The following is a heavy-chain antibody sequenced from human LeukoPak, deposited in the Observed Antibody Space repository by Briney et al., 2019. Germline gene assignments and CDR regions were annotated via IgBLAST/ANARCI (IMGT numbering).Heavy chain of an antibody. J-gene: IGHJ4*02. Sequence: QTLSLTCAISGDSVSSNSAAWNWIRQSPSRGLEWLGRTYYRSKWYNDYAVSVKSRITINPDTSKNQFSLQLNSVTPEDTAVYYCARAWQQLEGGHFDYWGQGTLVTVSS. CDR1: GDSVSSNSAA. D-gene: IGHD6-13*01. V-gene: IGHV6-1*01. CDR2: TYYRSKWYN. CDR3: ARAWQQLEGGHFDY.